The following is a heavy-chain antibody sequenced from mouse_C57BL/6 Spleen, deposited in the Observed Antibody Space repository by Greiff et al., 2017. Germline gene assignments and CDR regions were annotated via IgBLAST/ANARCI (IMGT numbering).Heavy chain of an antibody. CDR2: IHPNSGST. CDR1: GYTFTSYW. CDR3: ARGDGNYGYYAMDY. J-gene: IGHJ4*01. V-gene: IGHV1-64*01. Sequence: QVQLQQSGAELVKPGASVKLSCKASGYTFTSYWMHWVKQRPGQGLEWIGMIHPNSGSTNYNEKFKSKATLTVDKSSSTAYMQLSSLTSEDSAVYYCARGDGNYGYYAMDYWGQGTSVTVSS. D-gene: IGHD2-1*01.